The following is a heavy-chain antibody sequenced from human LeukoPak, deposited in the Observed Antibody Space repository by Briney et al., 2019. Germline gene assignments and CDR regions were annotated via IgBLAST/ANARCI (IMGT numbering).Heavy chain of an antibody. CDR3: ARVVSSSVPFDAFDI. CDR2: INPNSGGT. J-gene: IGHJ3*02. V-gene: IGHV1-2*02. CDR1: GYTFTDYY. D-gene: IGHD6-6*01. Sequence: VSVKVSCKASGYTFTDYYMHWVRQAPGQGLEWMGWINPNSGGTNYAQKFQGRVTMTRDTSISTAYMELSRLRSDDTAVYYCARVVSSSVPFDAFDIWGQGTMVTVSS.